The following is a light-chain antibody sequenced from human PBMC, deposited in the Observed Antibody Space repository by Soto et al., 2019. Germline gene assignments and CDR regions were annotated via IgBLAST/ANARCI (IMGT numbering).Light chain of an antibody. V-gene: IGKV3-20*01. CDR1: QSVDSTY. CDR2: GAS. CDR3: QYYDSFRT. Sequence: EIVLTQSPGTLSLSPGERATLSCRANQSVDSTYLTWYQQKPGQAPRLLIYGASGRATGIPDRFSGSGSGTDFTLTISRLEPEDFAVYFCQYYDSFRTFGQGTKVDIK. J-gene: IGKJ1*01.